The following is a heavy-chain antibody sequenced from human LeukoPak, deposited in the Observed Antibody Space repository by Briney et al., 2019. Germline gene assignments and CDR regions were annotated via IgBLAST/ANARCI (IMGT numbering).Heavy chain of an antibody. J-gene: IGHJ4*02. CDR3: AKGGGGFLTGYCHALRPDY. CDR1: GFTFSSYA. CDR2: ISGTGSRT. V-gene: IGHV3-23*01. D-gene: IGHD3-9*01. Sequence: PGGSLRLSCAASGFTFSSYAMNWVRQAPGKGLEWVSAISGTGSRTHYADSVKGRFTSSRDNSKNTLYLQMNGLRAEDTALYYCAKGGGGFLTGYCHALRPDYWGQGTLVTVSS.